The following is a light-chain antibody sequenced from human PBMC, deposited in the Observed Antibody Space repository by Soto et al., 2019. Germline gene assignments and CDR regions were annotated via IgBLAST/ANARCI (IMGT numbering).Light chain of an antibody. CDR2: EVS. CDR1: SSDVGGYNY. V-gene: IGLV2-14*01. Sequence: QSALTQPASVSGSPGQSITISCTGTSSDVGGYNYVSWYQQQSGKAPKLIIHEVSNRPSGVSNRFSGSKSGNTASLTISGLQAEDEGDYYCSSFTSSRAYVFGGGTKVTVL. CDR3: SSFTSSRAYV. J-gene: IGLJ1*01.